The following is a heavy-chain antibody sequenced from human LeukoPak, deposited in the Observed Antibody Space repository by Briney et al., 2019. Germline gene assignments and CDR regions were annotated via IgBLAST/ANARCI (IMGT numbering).Heavy chain of an antibody. V-gene: IGHV3-23*01. CDR3: ARDPGGITLLRGVLPGGWLDP. CDR1: EFAFRNYV. D-gene: IGHD3-10*01. Sequence: GGSVRLSCVASEFAFRNYVMSWVRQAPGKGLEWVSAITARGCDKNYADSVNGRFTISRDNSKNTLYLQMNSLRAEDTAVYYCARDPGGITLLRGVLPGGWLDPWGQGTLVTVSS. J-gene: IGHJ5*02. CDR2: ITARGCDK.